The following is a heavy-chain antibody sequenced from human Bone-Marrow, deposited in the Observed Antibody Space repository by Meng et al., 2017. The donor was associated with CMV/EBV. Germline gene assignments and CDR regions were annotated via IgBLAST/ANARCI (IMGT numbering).Heavy chain of an antibody. V-gene: IGHV1-3*01. J-gene: IGHJ5*02. Sequence: AAGYTFTSYAMNWVRQAPGQRLEWMGWINAGNGNTKYSQKFQGRVTITRDTSASTAYMELSSLRSEDTAVYYCARGVPPVRLTGFDPWGQGTLVTVSS. CDR3: ARGVPPVRLTGFDP. CDR1: GYTFTSYA. D-gene: IGHD1-20*01. CDR2: INAGNGNT.